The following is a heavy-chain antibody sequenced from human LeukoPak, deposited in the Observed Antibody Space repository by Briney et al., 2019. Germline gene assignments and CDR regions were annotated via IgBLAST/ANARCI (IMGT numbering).Heavy chain of an antibody. CDR1: GYTFTSYD. Sequence: ASVKVSCTASGYTFTSYDINWVRQATGQGLEWMGWMNPNSGNTGYAQKFQGRVTMTRNTSISTAYMELSSLRSEDTAVYYCARGTLRSYYDSSGIFDYWGQGTLVTVSS. CDR2: MNPNSGNT. V-gene: IGHV1-8*01. J-gene: IGHJ4*02. CDR3: ARGTLRSYYDSSGIFDY. D-gene: IGHD3-22*01.